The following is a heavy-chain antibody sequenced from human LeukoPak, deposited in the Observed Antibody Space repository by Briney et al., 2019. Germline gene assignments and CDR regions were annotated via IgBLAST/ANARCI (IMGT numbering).Heavy chain of an antibody. CDR1: GYTFTSYD. CDR2: MNPNSGET. V-gene: IGHV1-8*01. CDR3: ARYCTSTGCYTPDDAFDI. J-gene: IGHJ3*02. D-gene: IGHD2-2*02. Sequence: ASVTVSCKASGYTFTSYDINWVRQAPGQGLEWVGWMNPNSGETGYAQKFQGRVTMTRDTSISTAYMELSSLRSEDTAVYYCARYCTSTGCYTPDDAFDIWGQGTMVTVSS.